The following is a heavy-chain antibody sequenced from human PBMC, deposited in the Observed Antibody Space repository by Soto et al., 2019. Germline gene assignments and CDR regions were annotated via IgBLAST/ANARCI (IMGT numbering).Heavy chain of an antibody. J-gene: IGHJ4*02. V-gene: IGHV4-30-4*01. Sequence: QVQLQDSCPGLVKPSPTLSRTCTVSGVSISSGDYYWSWIRQPPGNGRECIGYIYYSGSTYFNPSLKRRVPISVYTSKNQVSLKLISVTAADTAVYYCAISSNCISNSCSIDYWGQGTLVTVSS. D-gene: IGHD2-2*01. CDR1: GVSISSGDYY. CDR3: AISSNCISNSCSIDY. CDR2: IYYSGST.